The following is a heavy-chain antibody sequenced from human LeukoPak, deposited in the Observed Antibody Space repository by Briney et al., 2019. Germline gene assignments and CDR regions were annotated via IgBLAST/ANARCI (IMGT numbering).Heavy chain of an antibody. CDR3: ARDLTVTSTCWFDR. D-gene: IGHD4-11*01. V-gene: IGHV3-21*01. Sequence: PGGSLRLSCAVSGFTFSSYSMNWVRQAPGKWLEWVSSITSSSSYIYYADSVKGRFTISRDNAKNSLYLQVNSLRAEDTAVYYCARDLTVTSTCWFDRWGQGTLVTVSS. CDR2: ITSSSSYI. CDR1: GFTFSSYS. J-gene: IGHJ5*02.